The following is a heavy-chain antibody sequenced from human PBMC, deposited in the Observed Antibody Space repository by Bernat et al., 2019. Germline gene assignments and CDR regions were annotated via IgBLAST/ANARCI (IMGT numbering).Heavy chain of an antibody. D-gene: IGHD2-15*01. Sequence: EVQLVESGGGLVQPGGSLRLSCAASGFTFISYAMSWVRQAPGKGLEWVVGISGSGGSTYNADSMKDRFTVSRDSTKNRLSLQMSSLRAEDTAVYDCAKVTIKSQYCSGGSCYWAALDYWGQGTLVTVSS. V-gene: IGHV3-23*04. J-gene: IGHJ4*02. CDR3: AKVTIKSQYCSGGSCYWAALDY. CDR1: GFTFISYA. CDR2: ISGSGGST.